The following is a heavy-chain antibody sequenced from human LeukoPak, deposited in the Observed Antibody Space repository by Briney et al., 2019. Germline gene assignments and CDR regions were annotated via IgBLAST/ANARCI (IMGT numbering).Heavy chain of an antibody. CDR3: ARVRGGRSGSYFDY. CDR1: GYTFTSYG. Sequence: ASVKVSCKASGYTFTSYGISWVRQAPGQGLEWMGWISAYNGNTNYAQKLQGRVTMTIDASTSTAYMELRSLRSDDTAVYYCARVRGGRSGSYFDYWGQGTLVTVSS. V-gene: IGHV1-18*01. J-gene: IGHJ4*02. CDR2: ISAYNGNT. D-gene: IGHD1-26*01.